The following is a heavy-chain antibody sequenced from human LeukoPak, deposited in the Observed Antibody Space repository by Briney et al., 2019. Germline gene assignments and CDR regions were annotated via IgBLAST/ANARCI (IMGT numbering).Heavy chain of an antibody. Sequence: PGRSLRLSCAASGFTFSSDGMHWVRQAPGKGLEWVAVIWWDGSNKYYADSVKGRFTISRDNSKNTLYLQMDSLRAGDMVVYYCARAGVVLQPEYYFDYWGQGTLVTVCS. CDR2: IWWDGSNK. CDR1: GFTFSSDG. D-gene: IGHD2/OR15-2a*01. CDR3: ARAGVVLQPEYYFDY. V-gene: IGHV3-33*01. J-gene: IGHJ4*02.